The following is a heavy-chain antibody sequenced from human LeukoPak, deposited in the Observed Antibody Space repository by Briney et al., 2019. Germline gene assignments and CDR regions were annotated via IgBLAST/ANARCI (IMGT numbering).Heavy chain of an antibody. V-gene: IGHV4-34*01. J-gene: IGHJ4*02. Sequence: SETLSLTCAVSGESFSGNFWTWIRQSPGKGLEWIGEIDNNGITNYNPSLKSRVTISVDTSKNQFSLKLSSVTAADTAVYYCARGNPHCSSTSCYILPFDYWGQGTLVTVSS. CDR1: GESFSGNF. CDR2: IDNNGIT. D-gene: IGHD2-2*02. CDR3: ARGNPHCSSTSCYILPFDY.